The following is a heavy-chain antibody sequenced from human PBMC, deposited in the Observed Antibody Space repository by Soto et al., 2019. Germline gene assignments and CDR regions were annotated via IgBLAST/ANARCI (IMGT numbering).Heavy chain of an antibody. V-gene: IGHV1-69*02. CDR2: IIPILGIA. CDR3: ARPSPRSSTSCPVDY. D-gene: IGHD2-2*01. J-gene: IGHJ4*02. CDR1: GGTFSSYT. Sequence: QVQLVQSGAEVKKPGSSVKVSCKASGGTFSSYTISWVRQAPGQGLEWMGRIIPILGIANYAQKFQGRVTITADKSTSTADMELSSLRSEDTAVYYCARPSPRSSTSCPVDYWGQGTLVTVSS.